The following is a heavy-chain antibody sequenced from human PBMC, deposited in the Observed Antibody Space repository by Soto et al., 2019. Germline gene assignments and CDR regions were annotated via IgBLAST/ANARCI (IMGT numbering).Heavy chain of an antibody. V-gene: IGHV1-2*02. Sequence: GASVNVSCKASGYTFTGYYVHWVRQAPGQGLEWMGWINPNSGDTYLAQRFQGRVTMSVDTSKNQFSLNLRSVTAADTAVYYCAREGYSDTYSYYQTLDVWGQGTTVTAP. J-gene: IGHJ6*02. CDR2: INPNSGDT. CDR1: GYTFTGYY. CDR3: AREGYSDTYSYYQTLDV. D-gene: IGHD4-17*01.